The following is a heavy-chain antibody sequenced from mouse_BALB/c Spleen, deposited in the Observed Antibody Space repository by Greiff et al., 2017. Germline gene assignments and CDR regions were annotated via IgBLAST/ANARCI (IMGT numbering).Heavy chain of an antibody. V-gene: IGHV1-14*01. CDR1: GYTFTSYV. CDR2: INPYNDGT. Sequence: EVQGVESGPELVKPGASVKMSCKASGYTFTSYVMHWVKQKPGQGLEWIGYINPYNDGTKYNEKFKGKATLTSDKSSSTAYMELSSLTSEDSAVYYCARGETTVVATGFAYWGQGTLVTVSA. D-gene: IGHD1-1*01. J-gene: IGHJ3*01. CDR3: ARGETTVVATGFAY.